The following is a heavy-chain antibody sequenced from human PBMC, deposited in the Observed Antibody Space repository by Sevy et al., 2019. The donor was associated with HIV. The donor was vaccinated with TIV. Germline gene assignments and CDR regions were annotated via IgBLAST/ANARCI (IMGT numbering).Heavy chain of an antibody. V-gene: IGHV3-74*01. D-gene: IGHD3-9*01. J-gene: IGHJ4*02. CDR1: GFTLSIYW. Sequence: GESLKISCAASGFTLSIYWMHWVRQVPGKGLVWVSHINSDGKIKRYADSVEGRFTISRDNAEKTVYLQMNSLRADDTAVHYCVRGSTGTFGHWGQGTLVTVSS. CDR3: VRGSTGTFGH. CDR2: INSDGKIK.